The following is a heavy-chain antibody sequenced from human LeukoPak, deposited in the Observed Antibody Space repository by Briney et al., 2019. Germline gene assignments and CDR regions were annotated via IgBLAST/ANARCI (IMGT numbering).Heavy chain of an antibody. CDR2: INPNSGGT. Sequence: INPNSGGTNYAQKFQGRVTLTRDTSTSTVYMELSSLRSEDTAVYYCARDSIAAAANFDYWGQGTLVTVSS. V-gene: IGHV1-2*02. J-gene: IGHJ4*02. CDR3: ARDSIAAAANFDY. D-gene: IGHD6-13*01.